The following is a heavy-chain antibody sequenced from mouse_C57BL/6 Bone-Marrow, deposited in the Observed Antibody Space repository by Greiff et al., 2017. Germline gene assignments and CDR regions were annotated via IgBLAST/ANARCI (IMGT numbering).Heavy chain of an antibody. CDR1: GFSLTSYG. J-gene: IGHJ1*03. CDR2: IWSGGST. V-gene: IGHV2-2*01. D-gene: IGHD1-1*01. Sequence: VQGVESGPGLVQPSQSLSITCTVSGFSLTSYGVHWVRQSPGKGLEWLGVIWSGGSTDYNAAFISRLSISKDNSKSQVFFKMNSLQADDTAIYYCASITTVVAINWYFDVWGTGTTVTVSS. CDR3: ASITTVVAINWYFDV.